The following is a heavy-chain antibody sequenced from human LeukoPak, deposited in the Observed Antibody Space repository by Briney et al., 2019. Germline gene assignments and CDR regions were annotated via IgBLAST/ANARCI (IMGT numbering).Heavy chain of an antibody. V-gene: IGHV1-2*02. CDR1: GYTFTGYY. Sequence: GASVKVSCKASGYTFTGYYMHWVRQAPGQGLEWMGWINPNSGGTNYAQKFQGRVTMTRDTSISTAYMELSRLRSDDTAVYYCARDRFYDSSGPTQNWGQGTLVTVSS. D-gene: IGHD3-22*01. CDR3: ARDRFYDSSGPTQN. J-gene: IGHJ4*02. CDR2: INPNSGGT.